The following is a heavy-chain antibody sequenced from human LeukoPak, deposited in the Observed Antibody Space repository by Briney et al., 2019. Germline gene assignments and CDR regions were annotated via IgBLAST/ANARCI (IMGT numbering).Heavy chain of an antibody. CDR1: GFTFSDYY. V-gene: IGHV3-11*01. D-gene: IGHD3-9*01. J-gene: IGHJ6*03. CDR2: ISSSGRSI. Sequence: GGSLRLSCAASGFTFSDYYMSWIRQAPGKGLEWVSYISSSGRSIYYADSVKGRFTISRDNAKNSLYLQMNSLRAEDTAVYFCARDVGYGILTGYYYHMDVWGKGTTVTVSS. CDR3: ARDVGYGILTGYYYHMDV.